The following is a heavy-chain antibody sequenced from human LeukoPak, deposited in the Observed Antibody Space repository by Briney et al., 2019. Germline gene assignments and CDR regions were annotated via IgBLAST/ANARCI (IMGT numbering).Heavy chain of an antibody. CDR3: ARDSSVLLWFGESHDFDY. CDR1: GGSFSGYY. Sequence: SETLSLTCAVYGGSFSGYYWSWIRQPPGKGLEWSGEINHSGSTNYNPSLKSRVTISVDTSKNQFSLKLSSVTAADTAVYYCARDSSVLLWFGESHDFDYWGQGTLVTVSS. J-gene: IGHJ4*02. V-gene: IGHV4-34*01. CDR2: INHSGST. D-gene: IGHD3-10*01.